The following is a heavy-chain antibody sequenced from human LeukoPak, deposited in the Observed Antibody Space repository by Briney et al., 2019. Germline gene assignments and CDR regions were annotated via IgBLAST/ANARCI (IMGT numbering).Heavy chain of an antibody. D-gene: IGHD3-22*01. CDR2: IYHSGST. CDR3: ARVYYDSSGYPFDY. V-gene: IGHV4-4*02. CDR1: GGPISSSNW. Sequence: SETLSLTCAVSGGPISSSNWWSWVRQPPGKGLEWIGEIYHSGSTNYNPSLKSRVNISVDKSKNQFSLKLSSVTAADTAVYYCARVYYDSSGYPFDYWGQGTLVTVSS. J-gene: IGHJ4*02.